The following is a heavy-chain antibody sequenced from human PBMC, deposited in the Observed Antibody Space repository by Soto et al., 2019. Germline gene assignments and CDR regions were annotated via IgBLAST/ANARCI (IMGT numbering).Heavy chain of an antibody. Sequence: SETLSLTCTVSGGSISSSSYYWGWIRQPPGKGLEWIGSIYYSGSTYYNPSLKSRVTISVDTSKNQFSLKLSSVTAADTAVYYCASYTVVTPDYWGQGTLVTVS. CDR3: ASYTVVTPDY. CDR2: IYYSGST. CDR1: GGSISSSSYY. J-gene: IGHJ4*02. D-gene: IGHD2-21*02. V-gene: IGHV4-39*01.